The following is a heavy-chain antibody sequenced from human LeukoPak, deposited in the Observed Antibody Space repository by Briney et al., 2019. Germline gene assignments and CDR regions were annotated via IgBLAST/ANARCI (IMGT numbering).Heavy chain of an antibody. J-gene: IGHJ6*02. Sequence: GESLKISCKGSGYTFIDFWIGWVRQMPGKGLEWMGIIYAGDSNTRYSPSFQGQVTFSVDKSLSTAYLQWSSLQASDTAMYYCARLKFMNYYDDSGSGMDVWGQGTTVTVSS. V-gene: IGHV5-51*01. CDR1: GYTFIDFW. CDR2: IYAGDSNT. D-gene: IGHD3-22*01. CDR3: ARLKFMNYYDDSGSGMDV.